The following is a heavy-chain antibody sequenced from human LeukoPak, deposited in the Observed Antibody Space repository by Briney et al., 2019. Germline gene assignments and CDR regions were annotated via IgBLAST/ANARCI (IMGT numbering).Heavy chain of an antibody. Sequence: PSETLSLTCTVSGGSISSYYWSWIRQPPGKGLEWIGYIYYSGSTNYNPSLKSRVTISVDTSKNQFSLKLSSVTAPDTAVYYCASAASSGVKFDYWGQGTLVTVSS. V-gene: IGHV4-59*01. D-gene: IGHD2-15*01. CDR3: ASAASSGVKFDY. CDR2: IYYSGST. CDR1: GGSISSYY. J-gene: IGHJ4*02.